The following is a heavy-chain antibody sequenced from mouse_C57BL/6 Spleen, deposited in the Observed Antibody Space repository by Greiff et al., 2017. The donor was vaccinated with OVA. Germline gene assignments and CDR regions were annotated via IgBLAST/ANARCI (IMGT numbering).Heavy chain of an antibody. CDR3: ARHGDSSAYFDY. J-gene: IGHJ2*01. V-gene: IGHV5-6*01. Sequence: DVHLVESGGDLVKPGGSLKLSCAASGFTFSSYGMSWVRQTPDKRLEWVATISSGGSYTYYPDSVKGRFTISRDNAKNTLYLQMSSLKSEDTAMYYCARHGDSSAYFDYWGQGTTLTVSS. D-gene: IGHD3-2*02. CDR1: GFTFSSYG. CDR2: ISSGGSYT.